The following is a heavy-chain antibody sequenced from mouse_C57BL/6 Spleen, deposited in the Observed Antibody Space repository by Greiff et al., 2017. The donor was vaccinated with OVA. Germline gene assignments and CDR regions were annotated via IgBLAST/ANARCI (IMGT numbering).Heavy chain of an antibody. D-gene: IGHD2-1*01. CDR3: ARLNGNYGYFDV. CDR2: IDPSDSYT. Sequence: QVQLQQPGAELVMPGASVKLSCKASGYTFTSYWMHWVKQRPGQGLEWIGEIDPSDSYTNYNQKFKGKSTLTVDKSSSTAYMQLSSLTSEDSAVYYFARLNGNYGYFDVWGTGTTVTVSS. CDR1: GYTFTSYW. V-gene: IGHV1-69*01. J-gene: IGHJ1*03.